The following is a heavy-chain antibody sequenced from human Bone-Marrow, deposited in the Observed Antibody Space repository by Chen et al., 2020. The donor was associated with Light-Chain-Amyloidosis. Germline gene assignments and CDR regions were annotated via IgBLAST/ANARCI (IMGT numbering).Heavy chain of an antibody. J-gene: IGHJ4*02. V-gene: IGHV3-23*04. CDR2: VSGSTVST. CDR1: GFNFSSFG. D-gene: IGHD3-10*01. Sequence: EVQLVESGGGLVQPGGSLRLSCATSGFNFSSFGMSWVRQAPGKGLEWVSTVSGSTVSTYYAGAVEGRFIISRDNSKSTLYLQMNSLRAGDTAVYFCTRKGGYFDFWGQGSLVTVSS. CDR3: TRKGGYFDF.